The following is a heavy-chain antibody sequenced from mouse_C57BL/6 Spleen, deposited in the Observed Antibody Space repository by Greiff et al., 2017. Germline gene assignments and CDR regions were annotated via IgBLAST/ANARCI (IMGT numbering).Heavy chain of an antibody. CDR3: TRERWGDY. Sequence: QVQLKESGAELVRPGASVTLSCKASGYTFTDYEMHWVKQTPVHGLEWIGAIDPETGGTAYNQKFKGKAILTADKSSSTAYMELRSLTSEDSAVYYCTRERWGDYWGQGTTLTVSS. D-gene: IGHD1-1*02. J-gene: IGHJ2*01. CDR2: IDPETGGT. V-gene: IGHV1-15*01. CDR1: GYTFTDYE.